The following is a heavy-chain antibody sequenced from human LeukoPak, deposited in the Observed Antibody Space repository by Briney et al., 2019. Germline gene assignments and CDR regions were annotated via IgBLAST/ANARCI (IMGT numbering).Heavy chain of an antibody. CDR3: ARAYYDYVWGSYRYYLDY. V-gene: IGHV4-34*01. Sequence: SETLSLTCAVYGGSFSGYYWSWIRQPPGKGLEWIGEINHSGSTNYNPSLKSRVTISVDTSKNQFSLKLSSVTAADTAVYYRARAYYDYVWGSYRYYLDYWGQGTLVTVSS. CDR2: INHSGST. J-gene: IGHJ4*02. D-gene: IGHD3-16*02. CDR1: GGSFSGYY.